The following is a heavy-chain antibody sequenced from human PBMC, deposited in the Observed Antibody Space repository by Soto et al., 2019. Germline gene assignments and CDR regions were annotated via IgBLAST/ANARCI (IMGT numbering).Heavy chain of an antibody. V-gene: IGHV3-11*06. J-gene: IGHJ5*02. D-gene: IGHD2-15*01. CDR3: VRGGGGGLFDP. CDR1: GFTFGDSY. CDR2: SSPGGRYP. Sequence: GGSLRLSCAVSGFTFGDSYMSWIRQAPGKGLEGLSYSSPGGRYPAYADSVKGRFTISRDNAKSSLYLQMMSLTAEDPAIYYCVRGGGGGLFDPWGQGTLVTVSS.